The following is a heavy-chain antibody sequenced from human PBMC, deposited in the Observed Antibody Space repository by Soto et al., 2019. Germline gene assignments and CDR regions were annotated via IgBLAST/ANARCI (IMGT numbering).Heavy chain of an antibody. CDR1: GGSFFSYI. Sequence: SVKVSCKASGGSFFSYIISWVRQAPGQGLEWMGGIIPVFARVNYAQKFQGRVTITADESTNTAHMELSSLRSEDTAVYYCARNPVVPTAGGWFDPWGQGTPVTVSS. J-gene: IGHJ5*02. D-gene: IGHD2-2*01. V-gene: IGHV1-69*13. CDR2: IIPVFARV. CDR3: ARNPVVPTAGGWFDP.